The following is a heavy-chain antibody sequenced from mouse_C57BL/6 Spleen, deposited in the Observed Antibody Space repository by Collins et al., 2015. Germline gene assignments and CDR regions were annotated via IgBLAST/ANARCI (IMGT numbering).Heavy chain of an antibody. CDR1: GFTFSSYA. CDR2: ISSGGSYT. CDR3: ARKGDDRRHYYAMDY. J-gene: IGHJ4*01. V-gene: IGHV5-9-3*01. Sequence: EVQLVESGGGLVKPGGSLKLSCAASGFTFSSYAMSWVRQTPEKRLEWVATISSGGSYTYYPDSVKGRFTISRDNAKNTLYLQMSSLRSEDTAMYYCARKGDDRRHYYAMDYWGQGTSVTVSS. D-gene: IGHD2-12*01.